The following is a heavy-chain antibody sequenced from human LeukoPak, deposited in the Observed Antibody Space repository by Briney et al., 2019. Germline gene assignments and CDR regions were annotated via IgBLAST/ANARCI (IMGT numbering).Heavy chain of an antibody. CDR1: GYTFTGYY. V-gene: IGHV1-46*01. Sequence: ASVKVSCKASGYTFTGYYMHWVRQAPGQGLEWMGRINPNSGSTSYAQKFQGRVTMTRDTSTSTVYMELSSLRSEDTAVYYCARAVEATLDYWGQGTLVTVSS. J-gene: IGHJ4*02. D-gene: IGHD1-26*01. CDR3: ARAVEATLDY. CDR2: INPNSGST.